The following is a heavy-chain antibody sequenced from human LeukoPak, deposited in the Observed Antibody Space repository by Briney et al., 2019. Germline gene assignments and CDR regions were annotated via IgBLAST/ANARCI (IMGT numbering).Heavy chain of an antibody. CDR3: AKDPGIAAAGPYYGMGV. D-gene: IGHD6-13*01. V-gene: IGHV3-30*18. J-gene: IGHJ6*02. CDR1: GFTFSRSG. Sequence: GSSLRLSCVASGFTFSRSGMHWVRQAPGKGLEWVAVASNDGSNKHYADSVKGRFTISRDNSKNTLYLEMNSVRPEDTAVYYCAKDPGIAAAGPYYGMGVWGQGTTVTVSS. CDR2: ASNDGSNK.